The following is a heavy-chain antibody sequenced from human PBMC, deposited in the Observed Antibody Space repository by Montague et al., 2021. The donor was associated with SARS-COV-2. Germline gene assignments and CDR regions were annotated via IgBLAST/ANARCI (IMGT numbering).Heavy chain of an antibody. V-gene: IGHV4-59*11. D-gene: IGHD3-10*01. CDR2: FDHSGDT. CDR1: GGSISGHY. CDR3: SREFRIELLQTNWYFDL. J-gene: IGHJ2*01. Sequence: SETLSLTCTVSGGSISGHYWSWIRQRPGKGLEWIGNFDHSGDTKYNPSPKSRATISVDTSKYQFALRLHSVTAADTAVYYCSREFRIELLQTNWYFDLWGRGTLVTVSS.